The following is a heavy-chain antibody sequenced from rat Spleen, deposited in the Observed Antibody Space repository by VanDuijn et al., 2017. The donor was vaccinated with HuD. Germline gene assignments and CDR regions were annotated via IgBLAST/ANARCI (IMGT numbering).Heavy chain of an antibody. V-gene: IGHV2-30*01. CDR2: MWSGGST. CDR3: ARGGTVLDY. D-gene: IGHD4-3*01. Sequence: QVQLKESGPGLVQPSQTLSLTCTVSGFSLTSYNVHWVRQPPGEGLEWMGVMWSGGSTTYNSALKSRLSISRDTSKSQVFLKMNSLQTEDTAMYFCARGGTVLDYWGQGVMVTVSS. CDR1: GFSLTSYN. J-gene: IGHJ2*01.